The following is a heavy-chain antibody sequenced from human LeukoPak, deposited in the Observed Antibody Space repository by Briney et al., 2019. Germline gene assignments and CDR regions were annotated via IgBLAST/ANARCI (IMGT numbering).Heavy chain of an antibody. V-gene: IGHV3-21*01. CDR2: ISSSSSYI. D-gene: IGHD2-15*01. Sequence: GGSLRLSCAASGLTFSSYSMNWVRQAPGKGLEWVSSISSSSSYIYYADSVKGRFTISRDNAKNSLYLQMNSLRAEDTAVYYCARDRRRYCSGGSCWFDPWGQGTLVTVSS. J-gene: IGHJ5*02. CDR3: ARDRRRYCSGGSCWFDP. CDR1: GLTFSSYS.